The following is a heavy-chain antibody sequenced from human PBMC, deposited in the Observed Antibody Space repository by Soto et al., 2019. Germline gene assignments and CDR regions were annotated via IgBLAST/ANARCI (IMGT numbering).Heavy chain of an antibody. CDR1: GFTVSSNY. D-gene: IGHD2-15*01. V-gene: IGHV3-53*01. Sequence: AGGSLRLSCAASGFTVSSNYMSWVRQAPGKGLEWVSVIYSGGSTYYADSVKGRFTISRDNSKNTLYLQMNSLRAEDTAVYYCARGYCSGGSCYPFSGMDVWGQGTTVTVSS. J-gene: IGHJ6*02. CDR3: ARGYCSGGSCYPFSGMDV. CDR2: IYSGGST.